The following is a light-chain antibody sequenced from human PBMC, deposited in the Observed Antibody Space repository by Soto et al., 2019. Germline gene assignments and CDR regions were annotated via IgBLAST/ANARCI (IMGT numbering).Light chain of an antibody. Sequence: EVVLTKSPATLSLSPGERATISCRASQSVSNSFAWYHQRPGQAPRLLISEASKRATGIPASFSGSGYGTDLTRTISSRESEDFAVYYWQQRSTWPWTFGQGTNLAI. CDR1: QSVSNS. CDR2: EAS. J-gene: IGKJ2*02. CDR3: QQRSTWPWT. V-gene: IGKV3-11*01.